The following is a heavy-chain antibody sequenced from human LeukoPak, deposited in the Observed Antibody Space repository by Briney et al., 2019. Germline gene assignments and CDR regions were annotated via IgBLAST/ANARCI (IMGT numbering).Heavy chain of an antibody. CDR1: GGSISSYY. J-gene: IGHJ6*03. CDR2: IYYSGST. CDR3: ARTTEGYAGGPGYSYYYYMDV. D-gene: IGHD5-12*01. V-gene: IGHV4-59*01. Sequence: SETLSLTCTVSGGSISSYYWSWIRQPPGKGLEWIGCIYYSGSTNYNPSLKSRVTISVDTSKNQVSLKLRSVTAADTAVYYCARTTEGYAGGPGYSYYYYMDVWGKGTTVTISS.